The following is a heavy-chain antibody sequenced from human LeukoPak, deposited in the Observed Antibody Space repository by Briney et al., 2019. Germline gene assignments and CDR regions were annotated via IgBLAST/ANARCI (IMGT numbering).Heavy chain of an antibody. J-gene: IGHJ6*02. D-gene: IGHD5-18*01. CDR3: ARGRTHTAMVTRVYYYYGMDV. CDR1: GGSFSGYY. Sequence: SETLSLTCAVYGGSFSGYYWSWIRQPPGKGLEWIGEINHSGSTNYNPSLKSRVTISVDTSKNQFSLKLSSVTAADTAVYYCARGRTHTAMVTRVYYYYGMDVWGQGTTVTVPS. CDR2: INHSGST. V-gene: IGHV4-34*01.